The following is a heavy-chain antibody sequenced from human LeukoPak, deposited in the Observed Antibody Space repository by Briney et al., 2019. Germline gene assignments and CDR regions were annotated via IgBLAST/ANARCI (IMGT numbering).Heavy chain of an antibody. CDR2: INPNSGGT. CDR1: GYTFTGYY. Sequence: ASVKVSCKASGYTFTGYYMHWVRQAPGQGLEWMGWINPNSGGTNYAQKFQGRVTMTRDTSISTAYMELSRLRSDDTAVYYCARARAEDFGYDSSGYYLTYYYHYMDVWGKGTTVTISS. V-gene: IGHV1-2*02. CDR3: ARARAEDFGYDSSGYYLTYYYHYMDV. D-gene: IGHD3-22*01. J-gene: IGHJ6*03.